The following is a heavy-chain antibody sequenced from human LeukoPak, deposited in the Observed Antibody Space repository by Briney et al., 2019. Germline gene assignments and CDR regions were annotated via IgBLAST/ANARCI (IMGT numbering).Heavy chain of an antibody. Sequence: GGSLRLSCAAYGFTFSSYAMSWVRQAPGKGLEWVSAISGSGGSTYYADSVKGRFTISRDNSKNTLYLQMNSLRAEDTAVYYCAKVYSSINYFDYWGQGTLVTVSS. CDR1: GFTFSSYA. V-gene: IGHV3-23*01. CDR2: ISGSGGST. D-gene: IGHD6-13*01. J-gene: IGHJ4*02. CDR3: AKVYSSINYFDY.